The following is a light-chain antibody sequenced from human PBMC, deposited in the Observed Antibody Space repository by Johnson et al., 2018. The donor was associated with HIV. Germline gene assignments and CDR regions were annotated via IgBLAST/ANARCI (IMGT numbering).Light chain of an antibody. CDR3: GTWDSSLGAHYV. V-gene: IGLV1-51*02. J-gene: IGLJ1*01. CDR2: ENN. Sequence: QSVLTQPPSVSAAPGQKVTIYCSGSSSNVGNNYVSWYQQLPGTAPKLLIYENNKRPSGIPDRFSASKSGTSATLDITGLQTGDEADYYCGTWDSSLGAHYVFGSGTEVTVL. CDR1: SSNVGNNY.